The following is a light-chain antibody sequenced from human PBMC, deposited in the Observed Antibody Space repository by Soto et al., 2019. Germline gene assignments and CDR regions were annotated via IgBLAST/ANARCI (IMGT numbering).Light chain of an antibody. V-gene: IGKV1-5*03. J-gene: IGKJ1*01. Sequence: DTQMTESGSTLSVSVGERVTITSLAIQSISSWLAWYHHKPGKAPTLLIYKASSLVSGVPSRFSGSGSVTEFTLTICSLQPDDFATYYCHHYNSYSCTFGHGSK. CDR3: HHYNSYSCT. CDR1: QSISSW. CDR2: KAS.